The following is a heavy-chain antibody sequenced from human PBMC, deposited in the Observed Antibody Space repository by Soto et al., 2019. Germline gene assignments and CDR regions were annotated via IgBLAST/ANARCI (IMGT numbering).Heavy chain of an antibody. CDR1: GFSFNTYT. Sequence: EVQLLESGGGLVQPGGSLRLSCAASGFSFNTYTMSWVRQAPGKGLEWVSSISGSGAGATYYADSVNGRFTISRDNEKNTVYLQMNSLRAEDTALYYCARASYCSTTTCLEDVW. V-gene: IGHV3-23*01. J-gene: IGHJ6*01. CDR3: ARASYCSTTTCLEDV. D-gene: IGHD2-2*01. CDR2: ISGSGAGAT.